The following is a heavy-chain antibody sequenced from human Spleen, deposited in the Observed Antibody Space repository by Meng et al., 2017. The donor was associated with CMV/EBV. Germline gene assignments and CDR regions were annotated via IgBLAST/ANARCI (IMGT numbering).Heavy chain of an antibody. J-gene: IGHJ4*02. V-gene: IGHV3-7*01. CDR3: AKNKGEQLVTSFDY. D-gene: IGHD6-13*01. CDR2: IKQDGSEK. CDR1: GFTFSSYW. Sequence: GESLKISCAASGFTFSSYWMSWVRQAPGKGLEWVANIKQDGSEKYYVDSVKGRFTISRDNAKNSLYLQMNSLRAEDTAVYYCAKNKGEQLVTSFDYWGQGTLVTVSS.